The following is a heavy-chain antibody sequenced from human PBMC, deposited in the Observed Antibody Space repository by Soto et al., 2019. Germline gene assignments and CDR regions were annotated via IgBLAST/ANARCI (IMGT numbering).Heavy chain of an antibody. CDR3: ARHTGTTGGWFDP. J-gene: IGHJ5*02. D-gene: IGHD1-1*01. V-gene: IGHV4-34*01. Sequence: QVHLQQWGAGLLKPSETLSLTCAVYGGSFSGYYWSWIRQPPGKGLEWIGEINHSGSTNYNPSLKSRVTISVDTSKNHVSRNLSSVTAADTAVYYCARHTGTTGGWFDPWCQGTLVTVSS. CDR2: INHSGST. CDR1: GGSFSGYY.